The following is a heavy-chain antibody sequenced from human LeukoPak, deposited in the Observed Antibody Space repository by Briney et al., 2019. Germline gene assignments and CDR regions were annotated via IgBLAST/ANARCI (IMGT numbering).Heavy chain of an antibody. D-gene: IGHD5-24*01. CDR3: ARDPRVKERWLPNAFDI. CDR2: ISAYNGNT. Sequence: ASVKVSCKASGYTFTSYGISWVRQAPGQGLEWMGWISAYNGNTNYAQKLQGRVTMTTDTSTSTAYMELRSLRSDDTAVYYCARDPRVKERWLPNAFDIWGRGTMVTVSS. J-gene: IGHJ3*02. CDR1: GYTFTSYG. V-gene: IGHV1-18*01.